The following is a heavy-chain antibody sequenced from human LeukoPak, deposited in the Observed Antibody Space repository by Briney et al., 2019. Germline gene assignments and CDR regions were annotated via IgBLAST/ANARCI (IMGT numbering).Heavy chain of an antibody. D-gene: IGHD3-16*02. CDR2: INHSGST. CDR1: GGSFSGYY. CDR3: ARGHRDYDYVWGSYRSYYFDY. J-gene: IGHJ4*02. V-gene: IGHV4-34*01. Sequence: SETLSLTCAAYGGSFSGYYWSWIRQPPGKGLEWIGEINHSGSTNYNPSLKSRVTIPVDTSKNQFSLKLSSVTAADTAVYYCARGHRDYDYVWGSYRSYYFDYWGQGTLVTVSS.